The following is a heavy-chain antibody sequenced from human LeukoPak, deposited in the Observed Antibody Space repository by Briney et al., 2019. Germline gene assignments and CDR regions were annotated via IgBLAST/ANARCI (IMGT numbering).Heavy chain of an antibody. D-gene: IGHD6-13*01. CDR2: VKNDGST. Sequence: GGSLRLSCVVSGFTSGFTFSSRWMHWVRQAPGKGLVWVSLVKNDGSTNYADSVKGRFTVSRDNAENTLYLQMNNLRVEDTALYFCHPLGYTSNWGQGTLGTVSS. J-gene: IGHJ4*02. CDR1: GFTFSSRW. V-gene: IGHV3-74*01. CDR3: HPLGYTSN.